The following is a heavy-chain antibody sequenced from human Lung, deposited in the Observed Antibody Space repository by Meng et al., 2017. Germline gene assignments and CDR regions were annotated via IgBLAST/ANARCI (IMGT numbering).Heavy chain of an antibody. CDR1: GSACGNYY. D-gene: IGHD4-11*01. V-gene: IGHV4-34*01. CDR3: ARSPTTMAYDFDY. CDR2: SKHSGNT. J-gene: IGHJ4*02. Sequence: QCVVGYVQSSETLCRTGGVSGSACGNYYWSLIRQPRGKGLEEIEQSKHSGNTNYNPSIESRATMSVDTSQNNRSLKLSSVTAADSAVYYCARSPTTMAYDFDYWGQGTLVTVSS.